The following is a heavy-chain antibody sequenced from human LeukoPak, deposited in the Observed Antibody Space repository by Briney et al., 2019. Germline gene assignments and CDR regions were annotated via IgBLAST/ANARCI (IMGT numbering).Heavy chain of an antibody. CDR2: ILGSGGST. D-gene: IGHD3-9*01. CDR3: AKWGDYDVLTGYYVPDY. Sequence: ETLSLTCTVSGGSISSSSYYWGWIRQPPGKGLEWVSAILGSGGSTYYADSVKGRFTVSKDNSKSTLYLQMNSLRAEDTALYYCAKWGDYDVLTGYYVPDYWGQGTLVTVSS. V-gene: IGHV3-23*01. CDR1: GGSISSSSYY. J-gene: IGHJ4*02.